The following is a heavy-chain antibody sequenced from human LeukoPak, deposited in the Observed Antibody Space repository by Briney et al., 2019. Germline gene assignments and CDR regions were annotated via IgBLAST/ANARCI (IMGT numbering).Heavy chain of an antibody. J-gene: IGHJ4*02. Sequence: GGSLRLSCAASGFTFSDYSMNWVRQAPGKGLEWISYIGIDSGNTNYADSVKGRFTISGDKAKNSLYLQMNSLRVEDTAVYYCARDYKYVFDNWGQGTLVTVSS. D-gene: IGHD5-24*01. CDR2: IGIDSGNT. V-gene: IGHV3-48*01. CDR1: GFTFSDYS. CDR3: ARDYKYVFDN.